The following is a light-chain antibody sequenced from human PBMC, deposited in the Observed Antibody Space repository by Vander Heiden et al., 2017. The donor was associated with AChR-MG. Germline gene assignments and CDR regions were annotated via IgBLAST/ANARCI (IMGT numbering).Light chain of an antibody. CDR1: SIDVVSYIL. J-gene: IGLJ3*02. CDR3: CSDAGDSTGGV. Sequence: QSALTQPAPVSRSPGQSITISCTGSSIDVVSYILVSWYQHRPGKAPKLMIYEGSKRPSGVSNRFSGSKSGNTASLTISGLQAEDEADYYCCSDAGDSTGGVFGGGTKLTVL. CDR2: EGS. V-gene: IGLV2-23*01.